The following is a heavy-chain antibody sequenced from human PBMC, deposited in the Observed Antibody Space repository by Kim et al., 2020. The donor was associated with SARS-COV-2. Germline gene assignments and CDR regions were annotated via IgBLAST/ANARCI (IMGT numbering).Heavy chain of an antibody. D-gene: IGHD3-10*01. V-gene: IGHV3-30*18. Sequence: GGSLRLSCAASGFTFSSYGMHWVRQAPGKGLEWVAVISYDGSNKYYADSVKGRFTISRDNSKNTLYLQMNSLRAEDTAVYYCAKVRYYYGSGSLGGVDYWGQGTLVTVSS. CDR1: GFTFSSYG. CDR3: AKVRYYYGSGSLGGVDY. CDR2: ISYDGSNK. J-gene: IGHJ4*02.